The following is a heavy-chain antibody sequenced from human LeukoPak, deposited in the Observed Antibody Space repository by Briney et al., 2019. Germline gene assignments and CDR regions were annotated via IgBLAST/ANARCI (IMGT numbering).Heavy chain of an antibody. CDR3: ARAPVTSCRGAFCYPFDL. V-gene: IGHV3-23*01. D-gene: IGHD2-21*01. CDR1: GFTVSSYG. CDR2: ISGSGGRT. Sequence: GGSLRLSCAASGFTVSSYGMTWVRQAPGKGLEWVSLISGSGGRTYYADSVKGRFTIYRDNFRNTLYLQMNRLRVEDAALYYCARAPVTSCRGAFCYPFDLWGQGVLVTVSS. J-gene: IGHJ4*02.